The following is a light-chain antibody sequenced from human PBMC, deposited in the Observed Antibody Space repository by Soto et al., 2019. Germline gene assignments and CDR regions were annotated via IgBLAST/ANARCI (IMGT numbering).Light chain of an antibody. V-gene: IGKV3-15*01. Sequence: EIVMTQSPATLSVSPGERATLSCRASRNINRKLAWYQQKPGQAPRLLISSASTRSTGIPARFSGSGSGTEFTLTISSMQSEDFAVYYCQRYYDYPPLIFGGGTKVEIK. CDR3: QRYYDYPPLI. CDR1: RNINRK. CDR2: SAS. J-gene: IGKJ4*01.